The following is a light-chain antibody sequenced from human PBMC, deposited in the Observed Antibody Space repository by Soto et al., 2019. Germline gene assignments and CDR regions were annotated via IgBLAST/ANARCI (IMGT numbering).Light chain of an antibody. CDR1: QDIRDE. Sequence: AIQMTQSPFSLSASVGDRVTITCRASQDIRDEVGWYQQKPGKAPKLLISAASKLQSGVPSRFSGSGSATDFTLTISSLQPEDFATYYCLQDYGYPRTFGQGTKVESK. CDR2: AAS. CDR3: LQDYGYPRT. V-gene: IGKV1-6*01. J-gene: IGKJ1*01.